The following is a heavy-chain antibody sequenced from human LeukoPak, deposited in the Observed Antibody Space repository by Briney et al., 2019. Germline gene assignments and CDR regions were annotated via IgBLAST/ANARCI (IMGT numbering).Heavy chain of an antibody. CDR2: IYYSGST. D-gene: IGHD3-22*01. J-gene: IGHJ2*01. CDR1: GGSISSYY. Sequence: PSETLSLTCTLSGGSISSYYWSWIRQPPGKGLEWIGYIYYSGSTNYNPSLKSRVTISVDTSKSQFSLKLSSVTAADTAVYYCARDSGYYDSIVDLWGRGTLVTVSS. V-gene: IGHV4-59*01. CDR3: ARDSGYYDSIVDL.